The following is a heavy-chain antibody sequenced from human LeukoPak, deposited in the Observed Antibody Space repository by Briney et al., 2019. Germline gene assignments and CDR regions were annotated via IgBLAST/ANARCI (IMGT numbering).Heavy chain of an antibody. CDR2: INPRGGST. J-gene: IGHJ4*02. V-gene: IGHV1-46*01. CDR3: ARAGGSRSPFDY. Sequence: ASVKVSCKSSGYTFTDYYMRWVRQAPGQGLEWMGVINPRGGSTTYAQKFQGRVTMTRDTSTSTFYMVLSSLKSDDTAVYYCARAGGSRSPFDYWGQGTLVTVSS. CDR1: GYTFTDYY. D-gene: IGHD6-6*01.